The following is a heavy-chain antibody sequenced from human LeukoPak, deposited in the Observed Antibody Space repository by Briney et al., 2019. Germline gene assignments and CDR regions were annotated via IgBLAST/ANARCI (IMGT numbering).Heavy chain of an antibody. CDR2: INHSGST. J-gene: IGHJ4*02. V-gene: IGHV4-34*01. D-gene: IGHD3-16*02. Sequence: SETLSLTCAVYGGSFSGYYWSWIRQPPGEGLEWIGEINHSGSTNYNPSLKSRVTISVDTSKKQSSLKLSSVTAADTAVYYCARGLSAVVYWGQGTLVTVSS. CDR1: GGSFSGYY. CDR3: ARGLSAVVY.